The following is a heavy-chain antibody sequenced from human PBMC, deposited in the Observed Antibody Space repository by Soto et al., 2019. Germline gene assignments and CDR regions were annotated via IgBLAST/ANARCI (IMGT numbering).Heavy chain of an antibody. Sequence: PGESLKISCKASGYSFTTYWIGWVRQMPGKGLEWMGIIYPGDSDTRFSPSFQGQVTISVDKSIHTAYLQWSSLKASDSAMYYCARQAYQFDSYYFGYWGQGTLVTVSS. D-gene: IGHD3-22*01. J-gene: IGHJ4*02. V-gene: IGHV5-51*01. CDR3: ARQAYQFDSYYFGY. CDR2: IYPGDSDT. CDR1: GYSFTTYW.